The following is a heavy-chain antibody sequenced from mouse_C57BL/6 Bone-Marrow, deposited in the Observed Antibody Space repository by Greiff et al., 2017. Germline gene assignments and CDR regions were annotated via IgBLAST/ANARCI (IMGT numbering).Heavy chain of an antibody. CDR1: GYTFTSYG. D-gene: IGHD1-1*01. Sequence: QVQLKESGAELARPGASVKLSCKASGYTFTSYGISWVKQRTGQGLEWIGELYPRSGNTYYNEKFKGKATLTADKSSSTAYMELRSLTSEDSAVYFCAAIYYYGSSYYYAMDYWGQGTSVTVSS. J-gene: IGHJ4*01. CDR2: LYPRSGNT. CDR3: AAIYYYGSSYYYAMDY. V-gene: IGHV1-81*01.